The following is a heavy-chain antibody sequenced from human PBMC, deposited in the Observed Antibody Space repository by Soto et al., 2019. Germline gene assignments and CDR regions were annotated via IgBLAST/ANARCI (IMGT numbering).Heavy chain of an antibody. Sequence: SETLSLTCTVSGGSISSGGYYWSWIRQHPGKGLEWIGYIYYSGSTYYNPSLKSRVTISVDTSKNQFSLKLSSVTAADTAVYYCAREIPRDYYDSSGYYYGLFDYWGQGTLVTVS. D-gene: IGHD3-22*01. CDR3: AREIPRDYYDSSGYYYGLFDY. V-gene: IGHV4-31*03. CDR2: IYYSGST. J-gene: IGHJ4*02. CDR1: GGSISSGGYY.